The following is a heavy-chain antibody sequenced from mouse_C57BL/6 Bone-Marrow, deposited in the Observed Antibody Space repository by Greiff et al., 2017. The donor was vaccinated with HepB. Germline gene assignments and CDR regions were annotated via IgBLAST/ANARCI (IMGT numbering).Heavy chain of an antibody. CDR3: ARGKPPLLWLKDWAMDY. D-gene: IGHD2-2*01. CDR1: GYSFTDYN. Sequence: EVQLQQSGPELVKPGASVKISCKASGYSFTDYNMNWVKQSNGKSLEWIGVINPNYGTTSYNQKFKGKATLTVDQSSSTAYMQLNSLTSEDSAVYYCARGKPPLLWLKDWAMDYWGQGTSVTVSS. V-gene: IGHV1-39*01. CDR2: INPNYGTT. J-gene: IGHJ4*01.